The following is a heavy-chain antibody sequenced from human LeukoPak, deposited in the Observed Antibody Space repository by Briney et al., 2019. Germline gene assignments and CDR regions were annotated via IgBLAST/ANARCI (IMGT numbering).Heavy chain of an antibody. CDR1: GYSISSGYY. D-gene: IGHD3-3*01. Sequence: SETLSLTCTVSGYSISSGYYWGWIRPPPGKGLEWIGSIYHSGSTFDNPSLKSRVTISVDTSKNQFSLKLSSVTAADTAVYYCARRVARDQRRVDGWFDPWGQGTLVTVSS. J-gene: IGHJ5*02. CDR3: ARRVARDQRRVDGWFDP. CDR2: IYHSGST. V-gene: IGHV4-38-2*02.